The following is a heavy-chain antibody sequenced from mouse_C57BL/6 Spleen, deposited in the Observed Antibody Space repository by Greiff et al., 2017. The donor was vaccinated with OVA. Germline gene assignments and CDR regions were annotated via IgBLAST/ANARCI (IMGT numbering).Heavy chain of an antibody. J-gene: IGHJ4*01. Sequence: VQLQQSGTVLARPGASVKMSCKTSGYTFTSYWMHWVKQRPGQGLEWIGAIYPGNSDTSYNQKFKGKAKLTAVTSASTAYMELSSLTNEDSAVYYCTRASNDSKRAMDYWGQGTSVTVSS. V-gene: IGHV1-5*01. D-gene: IGHD2-5*01. CDR1: GYTFTSYW. CDR3: TRASNDSKRAMDY. CDR2: IYPGNSDT.